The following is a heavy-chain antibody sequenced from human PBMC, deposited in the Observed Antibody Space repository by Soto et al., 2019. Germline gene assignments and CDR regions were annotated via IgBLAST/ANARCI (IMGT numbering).Heavy chain of an antibody. J-gene: IGHJ3*02. CDR2: IIPIFGTA. V-gene: IGHV1-69*12. Sequence: QVQLVQSGAEVKKPGSSVKVSCKASGGTFSSYAISWVRRAPGQGLEWMGGIIPIFGTANYAQKFQGRVTITADESTSTAYMELSSLRSEDTAVYYCASVYYYDSSGYYWGSDAFDIWGQGTMVTVSS. CDR3: ASVYYYDSSGYYWGSDAFDI. D-gene: IGHD3-22*01. CDR1: GGTFSSYA.